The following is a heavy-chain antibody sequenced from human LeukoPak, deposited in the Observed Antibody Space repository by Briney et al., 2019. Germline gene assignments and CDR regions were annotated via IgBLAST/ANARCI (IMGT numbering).Heavy chain of an antibody. J-gene: IGHJ6*02. V-gene: IGHV1-18*01. CDR2: ISAYNGNT. CDR3: ARDHFTTTVTTWGYYYYGMDV. CDR1: GYTFTSYG. Sequence: ASVKVSCKASGYTFTSYGISWVRQAPGQGLERMGWISAYNGNTNYAQKLQGRVTMTTDTSTSTAYMELRSLRSDDTAVYYCARDHFTTTVTTWGYYYYGMDVWGQGTTVTVSS. D-gene: IGHD4-17*01.